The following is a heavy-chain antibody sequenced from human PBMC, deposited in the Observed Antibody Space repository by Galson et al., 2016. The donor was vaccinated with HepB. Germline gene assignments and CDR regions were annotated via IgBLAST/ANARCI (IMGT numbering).Heavy chain of an antibody. D-gene: IGHD5-12*01. J-gene: IGHJ6*04. CDR3: AREDIVATISDYYYGMDV. Sequence: SLRLSCAASGFTFSSYVMHWVRQGPGKGLEYVSSISSNGGSTYYANSVKGRFTISRDNSKNTLYLQMGSLRVEDMAVYYCAREDIVATISDYYYGMDVWGTGTTVTVSS. CDR2: ISSNGGST. CDR1: GFTFSSYV. V-gene: IGHV3-64*01.